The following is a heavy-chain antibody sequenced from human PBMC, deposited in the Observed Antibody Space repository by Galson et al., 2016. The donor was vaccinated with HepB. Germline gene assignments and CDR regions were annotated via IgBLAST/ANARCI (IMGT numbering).Heavy chain of an antibody. CDR3: IKEISPGGLDY. CDR2: IMRNSDTI. J-gene: IGHJ4*02. Sequence: SLRLSCAASGFTLNDYAMHWIRQGQGKGLEWVAGIMRNSDTIGYADSVKGRFTVSRDNAKNSLYLQMNSLRVEDTALYYCIKEISPGGLDYWGRGTLVTVSS. D-gene: IGHD2-15*01. V-gene: IGHV3-9*01. CDR1: GFTLNDYA.